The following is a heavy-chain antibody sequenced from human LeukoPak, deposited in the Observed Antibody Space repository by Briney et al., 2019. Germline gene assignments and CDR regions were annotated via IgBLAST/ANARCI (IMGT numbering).Heavy chain of an antibody. CDR2: IWYDGSKQ. CDR3: ARDWADSGSDY. CDR1: GFTFSSFG. V-gene: IGHV3-33*01. J-gene: IGHJ4*02. Sequence: GGSLRLSCAASGFTFSSFGIHWVRQAPGKGLEWVALIWYDGSKQYYADSVKGRFTISRDNSRGTVYLQMNCLRAEDTAVYFCARDWADSGSDYWGQRTLVIVSS. D-gene: IGHD5-12*01.